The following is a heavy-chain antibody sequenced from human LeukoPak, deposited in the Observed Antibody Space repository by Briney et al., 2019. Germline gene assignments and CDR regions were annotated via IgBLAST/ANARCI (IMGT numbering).Heavy chain of an antibody. CDR3: ARSDYHNSGSHTVFDAFDI. D-gene: IGHD3-10*01. CDR2: IYYSGST. J-gene: IGHJ3*02. Sequence: PSQTLSLTCTVSGGSISSGGYYWSRIRQHPGKGLEWIGYIYYSGSTYYNPSLKSRVTISEDTSKNQFSLKLSSVTAADTAVYYCARSDYHNSGSHTVFDAFDIWGQGTRVTVSS. CDR1: GGSISSGGYY. V-gene: IGHV4-31*03.